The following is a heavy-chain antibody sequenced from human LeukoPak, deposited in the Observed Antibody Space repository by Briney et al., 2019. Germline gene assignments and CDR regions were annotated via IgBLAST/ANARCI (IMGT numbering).Heavy chain of an antibody. D-gene: IGHD6-13*01. CDR3: AKDYGYSSSWYDY. Sequence: GGSLRLSCEASGFTFDDYGMHCVRQAPGKGREWVSTISWNSASVGYVDSVKGRFTISRDNAKKTLYLQMNSLRPEETALYYCAKDYGYSSSWYDYWGQGTLVTVSS. CDR1: GFTFDDYG. CDR2: ISWNSASV. J-gene: IGHJ4*02. V-gene: IGHV3-9*01.